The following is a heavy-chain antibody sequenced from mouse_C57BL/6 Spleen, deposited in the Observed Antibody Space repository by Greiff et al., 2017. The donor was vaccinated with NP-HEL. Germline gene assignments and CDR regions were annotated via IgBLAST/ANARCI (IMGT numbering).Heavy chain of an antibody. CDR3: ARDRGLYYGNYYAMDY. J-gene: IGHJ4*01. Sequence: EVMLVESGGGLVKPGRSLKLSCAASGFTFSSYAMSWVRQTPEKRLEWVATISDGGSYTYYPDNVKGRFTISRDNAKNNLYLQMSHLKSEDTAMYYCARDRGLYYGNYYAMDYWGQGTSVTVSS. V-gene: IGHV5-4*01. CDR1: GFTFSSYA. D-gene: IGHD2-1*01. CDR2: ISDGGSYT.